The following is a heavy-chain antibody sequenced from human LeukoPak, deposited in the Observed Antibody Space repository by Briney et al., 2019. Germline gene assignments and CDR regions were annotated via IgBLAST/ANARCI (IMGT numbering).Heavy chain of an antibody. J-gene: IGHJ4*02. CDR2: ISGSGGST. V-gene: IGHV3-23*01. CDR3: ARDEQWLATFDY. CDR1: GFTFSSYA. D-gene: IGHD6-19*01. Sequence: SGGSLRLSCAASGFTFSSYAMSWVRQAPGKGLEWVSAISGSGGSTYYAGSVKGRFTVSRDNSKNTLYLQMNSLRAEDTAVYYCARDEQWLATFDYWGQGTLVTVSS.